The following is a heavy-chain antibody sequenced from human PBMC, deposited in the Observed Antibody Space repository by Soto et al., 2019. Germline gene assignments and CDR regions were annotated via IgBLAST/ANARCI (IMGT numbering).Heavy chain of an antibody. Sequence: KSSETLSLTCDVSGVSISSGNWWSWVRQPPGKGLEWIAEVYNDGSANYHPSLESRATISVDRSKNQFSLRLSSVTAADTGKYYCARLVYDSLLNYLYFDHWGQGTLVTVSS. CDR1: GVSISSGNW. V-gene: IGHV4-4*02. J-gene: IGHJ4*02. D-gene: IGHD3-22*01. CDR2: VYNDGSA. CDR3: ARLVYDSLLNYLYFDH.